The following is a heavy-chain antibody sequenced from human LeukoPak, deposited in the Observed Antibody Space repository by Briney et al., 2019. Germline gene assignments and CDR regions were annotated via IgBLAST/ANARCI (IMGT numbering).Heavy chain of an antibody. J-gene: IGHJ5*02. D-gene: IGHD6-6*01. V-gene: IGHV4-38-2*02. Sequence: SETLSLTCTVSGYSISSGYYWGWIRQPPGKGLEWIGSIYHSGSTYYNPSLKSRVTISVDTSKNQFSLKLSSVTAADTAVYYCARDRTARGFDPWGQGTLVTVSS. CDR1: GYSISSGYY. CDR2: IYHSGST. CDR3: ARDRTARGFDP.